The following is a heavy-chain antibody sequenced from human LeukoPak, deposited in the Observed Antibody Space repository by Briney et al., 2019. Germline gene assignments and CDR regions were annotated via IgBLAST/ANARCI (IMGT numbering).Heavy chain of an antibody. V-gene: IGHV3-23*01. D-gene: IGHD3-22*01. CDR3: AKDRWSYYDGSGYFEYYFDY. J-gene: IGHJ4*02. CDR1: GFTFSSYA. CDR2: ISGSGGSN. Sequence: GCSLRPCCAAAGFTFSSYAMSGGRQAPGKGVELVSTISGSGGSNYYADSVKGRFTISRDNSKNTLYLQMNSLRAEDTVVYYCAKDRWSYYDGSGYFEYYFDYWGQGTLVTVSS.